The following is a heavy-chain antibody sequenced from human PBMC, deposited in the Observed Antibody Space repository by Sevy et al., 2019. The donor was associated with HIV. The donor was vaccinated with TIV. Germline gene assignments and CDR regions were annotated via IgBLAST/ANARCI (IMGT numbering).Heavy chain of an antibody. CDR2: ISGSGGST. Sequence: GGSLRLSCAASGFTFSSYAMSWVRQAPGKGLEWVSAISGSGGSTYYADSVKGRFTISRDNSKNTLYLQMNSLRAEDTAVYYCAKDFRGLHYYGSGSYYPENDKKNYYYYYGMDVWGQGTTVTVSS. J-gene: IGHJ6*02. D-gene: IGHD3-10*01. CDR3: AKDFRGLHYYGSGSYYPENDKKNYYYYYGMDV. V-gene: IGHV3-23*01. CDR1: GFTFSSYA.